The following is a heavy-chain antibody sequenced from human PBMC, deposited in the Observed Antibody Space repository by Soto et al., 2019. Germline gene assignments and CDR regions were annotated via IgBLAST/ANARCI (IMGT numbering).Heavy chain of an antibody. CDR2: IYYSGST. J-gene: IGHJ6*02. V-gene: IGHV4-39*01. D-gene: IGHD5-18*01. Sequence: TLSLTCTVSGGSISSGSYYWGWIRQPPGKGLEWIGSIYYSGSTYYNPSLKSRVTISVDTSKNQVSLKMSSVTAADTAVYYCARRDPGYSYDSYYYYDMDVWGQGTTVTVSS. CDR3: ARRDPGYSYDSYYYYDMDV. CDR1: GGSISSGSYY.